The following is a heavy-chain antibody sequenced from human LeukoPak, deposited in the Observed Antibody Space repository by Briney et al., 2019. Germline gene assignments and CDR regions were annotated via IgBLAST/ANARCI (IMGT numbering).Heavy chain of an antibody. CDR3: ARDSDGNYDSSGTLGF. J-gene: IGHJ4*02. CDR2: INPNSGGT. V-gene: IGHV1-2*02. D-gene: IGHD3-22*01. Sequence: ASVKVSCKASGYTFTGYYMHWVRQAPGQGLEWMGWINPNSGGTNYAQKFQGRVTMTRDTSISTAYMELSRLRSDDTAVYYCARDSDGNYDSSGTLGFWGQGTLVTVSS. CDR1: GYTFTGYY.